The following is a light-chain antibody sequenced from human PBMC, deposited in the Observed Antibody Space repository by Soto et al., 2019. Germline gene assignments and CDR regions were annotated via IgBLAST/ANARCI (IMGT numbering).Light chain of an antibody. J-gene: IGLJ3*02. Sequence: QSALTQPASVSGSPGQSITISCTGTSSDVGGFDFVSWYQHHPGKAPKLLVYEVNVRPSRVSSRFSGSKSGNTASLTISGLQAEDEADYYCSSYTSHNTPWVFGGGTSSPS. CDR1: SSDVGGFDF. V-gene: IGLV2-14*01. CDR3: SSYTSHNTPWV. CDR2: EVN.